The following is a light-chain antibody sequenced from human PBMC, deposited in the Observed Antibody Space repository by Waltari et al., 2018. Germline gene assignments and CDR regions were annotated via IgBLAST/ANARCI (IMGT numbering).Light chain of an antibody. J-gene: IGKJ2*01. CDR1: QSISSY. Sequence: DIQMTQSPSSLSASVGDRVTITCRASQSISSYLNWYQQKPGKAPKLLIYASSSLQSAVPSRFSGSVSGTDFTLTISSLQPEDFATYYCQQSYSTPPYTFGQGTKLEIK. CDR3: QQSYSTPPYT. V-gene: IGKV1-39*01. CDR2: ASS.